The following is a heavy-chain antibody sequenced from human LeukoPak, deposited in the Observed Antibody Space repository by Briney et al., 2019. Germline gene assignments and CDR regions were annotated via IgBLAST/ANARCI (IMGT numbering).Heavy chain of an antibody. V-gene: IGHV3-21*01. D-gene: IGHD2-15*01. CDR3: ARDERRYCSDSNCYPGDY. CDR1: GFTFNDYA. Sequence: GGSRRLSGAASGFTFNDYAMKWVRQAPGKGREWVAAISRTSAYIYYSDSLKGRFTISRDNAKNSVYLQIDSLRAEDTAIYYCARDERRYCSDSNCYPGDYWGQGTLVTVSS. J-gene: IGHJ4*02. CDR2: ISRTSAYI.